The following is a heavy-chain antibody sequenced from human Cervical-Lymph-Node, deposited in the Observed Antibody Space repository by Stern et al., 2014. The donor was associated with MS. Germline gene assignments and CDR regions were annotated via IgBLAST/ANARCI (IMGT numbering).Heavy chain of an antibody. J-gene: IGHJ4*02. V-gene: IGHV1-69*12. Sequence: QDQLVQSGAEVKKPGSSVKVSCKASGGIFSSYTISWVRQAPGQGLEWMGGIIPIFGTATYAQNFQGRVTITADESSSTAYMEMRTLRSEDTAVYYCAGAFWSGYYSGYYFDYWGQGTLVTVSS. D-gene: IGHD3-3*01. CDR3: AGAFWSGYYSGYYFDY. CDR1: GGIFSSYT. CDR2: IIPIFGTA.